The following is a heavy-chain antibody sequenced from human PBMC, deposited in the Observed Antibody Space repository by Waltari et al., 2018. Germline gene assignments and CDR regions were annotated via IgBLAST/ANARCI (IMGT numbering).Heavy chain of an antibody. D-gene: IGHD4-4*01. CDR2: FDPEDGET. CDR3: ATLLPNDYSNYGGPGDAFDI. CDR1: GYILTELS. J-gene: IGHJ3*02. V-gene: IGHV1-24*01. Sequence: QVQMVQSGAEVRKPGASVKFSCKVSGYILTELSMTWVRTAPGHGLEWMGGFDPEDGETIYAQKFQGRVTMTEDTSTDTAYMELSSLRSEDTAVYYCATLLPNDYSNYGGPGDAFDIWGQGTMVTVSS.